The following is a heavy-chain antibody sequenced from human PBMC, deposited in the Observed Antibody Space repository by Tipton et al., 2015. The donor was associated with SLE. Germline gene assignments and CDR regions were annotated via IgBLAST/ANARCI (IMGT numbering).Heavy chain of an antibody. D-gene: IGHD3-22*01. V-gene: IGHV4-59*08. J-gene: IGHJ6*02. Sequence: TLSLTCTVSGGSISSYYWSWIRQPPGKGLEWIGYIYYSGSTNYNPSLKSRVTISVDTSKNQFSLKLSSVTAADTAVYYCARLIRGMDVWGQGTTVTVSS. CDR1: GGSISSYY. CDR3: ARLIRGMDV. CDR2: IYYSGST.